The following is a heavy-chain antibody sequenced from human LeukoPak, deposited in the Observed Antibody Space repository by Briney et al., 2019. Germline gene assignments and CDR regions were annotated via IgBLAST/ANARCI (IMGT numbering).Heavy chain of an antibody. Sequence: PGGSLRLPCAASGFTFSSYAMSWVRQAPGKGLEWVSAISGSGGSTYYADSVKGRFTISRDNSKNTLYLQMNSLRAEDTAVYYCAKGGNFWSGYSYSDYWGQGTLVTVSS. CDR1: GFTFSSYA. CDR3: AKGGNFWSGYSYSDY. V-gene: IGHV3-23*01. CDR2: ISGSGGST. D-gene: IGHD3-3*01. J-gene: IGHJ4*02.